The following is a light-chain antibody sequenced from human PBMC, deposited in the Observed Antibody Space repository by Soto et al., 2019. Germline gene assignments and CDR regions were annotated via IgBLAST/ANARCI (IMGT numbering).Light chain of an antibody. V-gene: IGKV3-15*01. CDR2: GTS. Sequence: EILMTQSPATLSVSPGERVTLSCRASQSVSDNLAWYQHKPGQAPRLLIYGTSTRATGIPARFRGSGSGTEFTLTISSLQSEDFALYYCQQHDILPITFGQGTRLDIK. CDR3: QQHDILPIT. J-gene: IGKJ5*01. CDR1: QSVSDN.